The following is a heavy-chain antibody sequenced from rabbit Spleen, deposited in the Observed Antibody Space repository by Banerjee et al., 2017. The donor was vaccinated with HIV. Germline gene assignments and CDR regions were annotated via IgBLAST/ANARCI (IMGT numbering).Heavy chain of an antibody. CDR2: IDPVFGIA. D-gene: IGHD4-1*01. CDR3: ARDMGVAAGYYFNL. CDR1: AFSFSSSDY. J-gene: IGHJ4*01. Sequence: QSLEESGGDLVKPGASLTLTCTASAFSFSSSDYMCWVRQAPGKGLEWIGYIDPVFGIAVYASWVNGRFTISSHNAQNTLYLQLNSLTVADTATYFCARDMGVAAGYYFNLWGPGTLVTVS. V-gene: IGHV1S40*01.